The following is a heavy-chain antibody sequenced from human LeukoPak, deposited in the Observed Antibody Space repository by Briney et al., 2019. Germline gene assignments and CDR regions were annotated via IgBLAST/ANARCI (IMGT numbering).Heavy chain of an antibody. D-gene: IGHD3-3*01. Sequence: SETLSLTCTVSGGSIRSYYWSWIRQPPGKGLEWIGYIHYSGSTNYNPSLKSRVTISVDTSKNQFSLKLSSVTAADTAVYYCARAVAREEYDFWSGYLGPNYYYMDVWGKGTTVTVSS. V-gene: IGHV4-59*01. J-gene: IGHJ6*03. CDR1: GGSIRSYY. CDR2: IHYSGST. CDR3: ARAVAREEYDFWSGYLGPNYYYMDV.